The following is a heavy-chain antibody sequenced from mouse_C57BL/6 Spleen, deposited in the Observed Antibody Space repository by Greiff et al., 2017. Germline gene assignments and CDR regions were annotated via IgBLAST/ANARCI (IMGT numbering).Heavy chain of an antibody. CDR2: ISDGGSYT. D-gene: IGHD2-12*01. CDR1: GFTFSSYA. V-gene: IGHV5-4*01. J-gene: IGHJ1*03. Sequence: EVQLVESGGGLVKPGGSLKLSCAASGFTFSSYAMSWVRQTPEKRLEWVATISDGGSYTYYPDNVKGRFTISRDNAKNNLYLQMSHLKSEDTAMYYCGRERGRLGLDGWGTGTTVTVSS. CDR3: GRERGRLGLDG.